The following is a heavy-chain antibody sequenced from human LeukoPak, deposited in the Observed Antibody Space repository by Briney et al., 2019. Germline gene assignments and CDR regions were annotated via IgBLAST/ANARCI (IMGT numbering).Heavy chain of an antibody. V-gene: IGHV4-59*08. D-gene: IGHD2-2*01. CDR2: IYYSGST. Sequence: MASETLSLTCTVSGGAITSYYWSWIQQPPGKGLEWIGYIYYSGSTNYNPSLKSRDTISVDTSKNQFSLNLSSVTAADTAVYYCARHEDCSSTSCYFDYWGQGILVTVSS. CDR1: GGAITSYY. J-gene: IGHJ4*02. CDR3: ARHEDCSSTSCYFDY.